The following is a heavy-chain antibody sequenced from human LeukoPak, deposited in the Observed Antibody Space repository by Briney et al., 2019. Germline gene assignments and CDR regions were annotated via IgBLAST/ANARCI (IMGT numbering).Heavy chain of an antibody. CDR2: IRTPHNLI. D-gene: IGHD3-22*01. CDR3: AREQWFRWEY. CDR1: GFTVTDYY. V-gene: IGHV3-11*01. J-gene: IGHJ4*02. Sequence: GGSLRLSCAASGFTVTDYYMNWIRRAPGKGLEWVSYIRTPHNLIKYADSVKGRFTISMDSGKNSVHLQLNSLRAEDTAVYYCAREQWFRWEYWGQGVLVTVSS.